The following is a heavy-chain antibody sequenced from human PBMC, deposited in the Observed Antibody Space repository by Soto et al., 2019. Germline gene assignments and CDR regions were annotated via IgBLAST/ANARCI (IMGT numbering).Heavy chain of an antibody. V-gene: IGHV4-4*07. J-gene: IGHJ6*02. Sequence: SETLSLTCTVSAGSISGYYWSWIRQPAGKGLEWIGHIYTGGSTNYIPALKSRVTMSVDTSKNQFSLKLSSVTAADTAVYYCARGRGNYYFYGMDVWGQGTTVTVSS. CDR2: IYTGGST. CDR3: ARGRGNYYFYGMDV. CDR1: AGSISGYY. D-gene: IGHD3-10*01.